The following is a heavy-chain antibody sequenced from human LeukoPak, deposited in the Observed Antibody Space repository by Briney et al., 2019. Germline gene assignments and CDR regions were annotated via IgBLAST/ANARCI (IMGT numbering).Heavy chain of an antibody. Sequence: SETLSLTCTVSGGSISSYYWSWIRQPPGKGLEWIGYIYYSGSTNYNPSLKSRVTISVDTSKNQFSLKLSSVTAADTAVYYCATTMITFGGVIVPADYWGQGTLVTVSS. CDR3: ATTMITFGGVIVPADY. D-gene: IGHD3-16*02. V-gene: IGHV4-59*01. CDR1: GGSISSYY. CDR2: IYYSGST. J-gene: IGHJ4*02.